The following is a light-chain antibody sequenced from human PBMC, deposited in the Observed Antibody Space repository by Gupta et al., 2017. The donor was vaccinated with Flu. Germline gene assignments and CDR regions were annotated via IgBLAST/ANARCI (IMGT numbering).Light chain of an antibody. J-gene: IGLJ3*02. CDR2: EVT. CDR3: GSYTSSATWV. CDR1: SSDIGGYNY. V-gene: IGLV2-14*01. Sequence: SVSGSPGQSITISCTGTSSDIGGYNYVSWYQHPPGKAPKLMIYEVTNRPSGVSNRFSGSKSGNTASLTISGLQAEDEADYFCGSYTSSATWVFGGGIKLTVL.